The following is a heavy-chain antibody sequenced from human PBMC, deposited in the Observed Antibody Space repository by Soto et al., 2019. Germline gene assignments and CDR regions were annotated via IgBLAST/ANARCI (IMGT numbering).Heavy chain of an antibody. J-gene: IGHJ4*02. Sequence: SETLSLTCTVSGASISSYYWTWIRQPPGKGLEWIGYVYHSGSTYYNPSLKSRVTISVDRSKNQVSLKLSSVTAADTAVYYCASLYGDPGGYYFEYWGQGTLVTVSS. V-gene: IGHV4-59*04. D-gene: IGHD4-17*01. CDR2: VYHSGST. CDR3: ASLYGDPGGYYFEY. CDR1: GASISSYY.